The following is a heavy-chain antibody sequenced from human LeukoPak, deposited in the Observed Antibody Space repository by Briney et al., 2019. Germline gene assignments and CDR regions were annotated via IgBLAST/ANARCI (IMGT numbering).Heavy chain of an antibody. CDR1: GFTFSIYA. Sequence: GGSLRLSCAASGFTFSIYAMHWVRQAPGKGLEYVSAITSNGGSAYYANSVKGRFTISRDNSKNTLYLQMGSLRAEDMAVYYCARENCDSTTCYKTIDYWGQGTLVTVST. CDR2: ITSNGGSA. D-gene: IGHD2-2*02. J-gene: IGHJ4*02. CDR3: ARENCDSTTCYKTIDY. V-gene: IGHV3-64*01.